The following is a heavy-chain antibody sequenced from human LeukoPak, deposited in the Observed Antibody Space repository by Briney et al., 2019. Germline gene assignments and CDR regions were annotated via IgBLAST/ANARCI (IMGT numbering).Heavy chain of an antibody. J-gene: IGHJ6*02. CDR2: IHYSGSA. CDR1: GGSISSYY. Sequence: SETLSLTCTVSGGSISSYYWSWLRQPPGKGLEWIGYIHYSGSANYNTSLKSRVTISLDMSKNQFSLKLSSVTAADTAVYYCARFQLVSLNYYYYGMDVWAQGTTVTVSS. V-gene: IGHV4-59*01. D-gene: IGHD1-1*01. CDR3: ARFQLVSLNYYYYGMDV.